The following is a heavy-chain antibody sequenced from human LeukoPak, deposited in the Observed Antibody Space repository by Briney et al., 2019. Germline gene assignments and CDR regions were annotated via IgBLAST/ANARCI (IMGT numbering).Heavy chain of an antibody. CDR2: ISSSSGYI. V-gene: IGHV3-21*01. D-gene: IGHD2-15*01. CDR3: ARDDLQSGGTCYFDF. J-gene: IGHJ4*02. Sequence: GGSLRLSCAASGFTFSYYTMNWVRQAPGKGLEWVSSISSSSGYIYYADSMKGRFTISRDNAKNSLYLQMTSLRAEDTAVYYCARDDLQSGGTCYFDFWGQGTLVTVSS. CDR1: GFTFSYYT.